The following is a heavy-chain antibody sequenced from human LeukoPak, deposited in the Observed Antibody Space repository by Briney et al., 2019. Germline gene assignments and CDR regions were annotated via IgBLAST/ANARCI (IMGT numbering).Heavy chain of an antibody. CDR2: IYSSGST. V-gene: IGHV3-53*01. CDR1: GLTLSNAW. J-gene: IGHJ1*01. CDR3: ASAREYCINSNCYEYFQD. Sequence: PGGSLRLSCAASGLTLSNAWIYWVRQAPGEGLEWVAVIYSSGSTYYEDSVNGRCTISRDTSKSSMYLQVDHLRAGDTAVYYCASAREYCINSNCYEYFQDWGQGTLVTVSS. D-gene: IGHD2-2*01.